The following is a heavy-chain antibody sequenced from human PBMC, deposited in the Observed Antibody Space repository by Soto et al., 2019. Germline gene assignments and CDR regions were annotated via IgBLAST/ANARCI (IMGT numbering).Heavy chain of an antibody. D-gene: IGHD2-15*01. Sequence: HPGGSVRLSCAASGFTFSSYAMSWVRQAPGKGLEWVSAISGSGGSTYYADSVKGRFTISRDNSKNTLYLQMNSLRAEDTAVYYCAKGRYCSGGSCCSVLDYWGQGTLVTVSS. CDR1: GFTFSSYA. J-gene: IGHJ4*02. CDR3: AKGRYCSGGSCCSVLDY. V-gene: IGHV3-23*01. CDR2: ISGSGGST.